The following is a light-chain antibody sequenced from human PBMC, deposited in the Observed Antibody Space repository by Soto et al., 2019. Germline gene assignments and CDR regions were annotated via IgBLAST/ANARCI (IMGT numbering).Light chain of an antibody. J-gene: IGLJ2*01. CDR1: SSGVENYNL. CDR3: SSYAGAVV. Sequence: QSALTQPASVSGSPGQSITLSCTRASSGVENYNLVSWYQHHPGKAPKLIIYEGSQRPSGVSDRFSGSKSGNTASLTISVLQAEDEADYYCSSYAGAVVFGGGIKLTVL. V-gene: IGLV2-23*01. CDR2: EGS.